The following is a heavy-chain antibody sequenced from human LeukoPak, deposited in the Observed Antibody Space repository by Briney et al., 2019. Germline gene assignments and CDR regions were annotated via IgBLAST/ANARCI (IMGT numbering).Heavy chain of an antibody. CDR3: ARGDDSRIYMDV. D-gene: IGHD3-22*01. CDR2: IYYSGST. J-gene: IGHJ6*03. CDR1: GGSISSYY. V-gene: IGHV4-59*01. Sequence: PSETLSLTCAVSGGSISSYYWSWIRQPPGKGLEWIGYIYYSGSTNYNPSLKSRVTISVDTSKNQFSLKLSSVTAADTAVYYCARGDDSRIYMDVWGKGTTVTVSS.